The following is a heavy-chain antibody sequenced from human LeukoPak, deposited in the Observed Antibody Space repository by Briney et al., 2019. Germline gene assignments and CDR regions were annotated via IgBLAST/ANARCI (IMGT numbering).Heavy chain of an antibody. Sequence: SETPSLTCAVSDDSFSSHYWTWIRQPPGKGLEWIGYISYIGSTNYNPSLKGRVTISIDTSKNQFSLKLTSVTAADTAVYYCARDLVTVTKGFDIWGQGTMVSVSS. D-gene: IGHD4-17*01. CDR3: ARDLVTVTKGFDI. CDR2: ISYIGST. V-gene: IGHV4-59*11. CDR1: DDSFSSHY. J-gene: IGHJ3*02.